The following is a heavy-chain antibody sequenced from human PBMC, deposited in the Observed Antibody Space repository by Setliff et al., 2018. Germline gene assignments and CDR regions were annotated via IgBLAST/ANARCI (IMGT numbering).Heavy chain of an antibody. Sequence: ASVKVSCKASGYTFTDFGVSWVRQAPGQGLEWVGWISPYNGNTYYAPKFQGTAIMTTDTATTTAYLELRSLRPDDTAIYFCLRLVRYCSRTACQRTSGDEVWGQGTLVTVSS. V-gene: IGHV1-18*01. CDR3: LRLVRYCSRTACQRTSGDEV. CDR2: ISPYNGNT. D-gene: IGHD2-8*01. J-gene: IGHJ4*01. CDR1: GYTFTDFG.